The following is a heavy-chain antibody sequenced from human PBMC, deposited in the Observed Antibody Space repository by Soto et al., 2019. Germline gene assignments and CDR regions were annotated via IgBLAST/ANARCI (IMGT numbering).Heavy chain of an antibody. CDR3: ARNRGGMVATDLDD. CDR2: LNHSACT. V-gene: IGHV4-34*01. J-gene: IGHJ4*01. D-gene: IGHD5-12*01. CDR1: GGYFTGYY. Sequence: PSETLSLTCAVYGGYFTGYYWSWIRQPPGKGLEWNGELNHSACTNYILSLKSRVTISVDTPKNQFSLKLSSVTAAVSAVYYCARNRGGMVATDLDDWGHGTLVTVSS.